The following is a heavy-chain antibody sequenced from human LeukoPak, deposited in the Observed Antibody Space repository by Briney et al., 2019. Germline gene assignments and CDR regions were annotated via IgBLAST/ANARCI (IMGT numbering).Heavy chain of an antibody. Sequence: ASVKVSCKASGYTFTGYYMHWVRQAPGQGLEWMGIINPSGGSTSYAQKFQGRVTMTRDTSTSTVYMELSSLRSEDTAVYYCARACGGDCYAGGAFDIWGQGTMVTVSS. J-gene: IGHJ3*02. V-gene: IGHV1-46*01. CDR1: GYTFTGYY. D-gene: IGHD2-21*02. CDR2: INPSGGST. CDR3: ARACGGDCYAGGAFDI.